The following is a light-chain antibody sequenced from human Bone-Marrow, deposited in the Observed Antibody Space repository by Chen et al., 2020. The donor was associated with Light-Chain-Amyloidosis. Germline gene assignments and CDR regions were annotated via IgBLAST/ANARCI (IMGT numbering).Light chain of an antibody. CDR1: NIGSTS. Sequence: SYVLTQPSSVSVAPGQTATIACGGNNIGSTSVHWYQQTPGQAPLLVVYDDRDRPSGIPERLSGSNSVNTATLTISRVEAGDEADYYCQVWDRGSDRPVFGGGTKLTGL. CDR2: DDR. J-gene: IGLJ3*02. CDR3: QVWDRGSDRPV. V-gene: IGLV3-21*02.